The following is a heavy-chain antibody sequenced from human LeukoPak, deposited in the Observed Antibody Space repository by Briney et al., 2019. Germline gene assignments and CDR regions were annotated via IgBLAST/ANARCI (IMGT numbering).Heavy chain of an antibody. CDR2: ISWNSGSI. Sequence: GGSLRLSCAASGFTFSNAWMSWVRQAPGKGLEWVSGISWNSGSIGYADSVKGRFTISRDNAKNSLYLQMNSLRAEDMALYYCAKGLSGWYGDAFDIWGQGTMVTVSS. D-gene: IGHD6-19*01. CDR3: AKGLSGWYGDAFDI. CDR1: GFTFSNAW. J-gene: IGHJ3*02. V-gene: IGHV3-9*03.